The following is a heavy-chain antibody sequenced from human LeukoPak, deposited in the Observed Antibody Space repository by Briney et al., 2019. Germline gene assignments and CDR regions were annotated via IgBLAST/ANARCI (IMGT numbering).Heavy chain of an antibody. CDR2: IYSSGST. D-gene: IGHD4-17*01. V-gene: IGHV4-4*09. J-gene: IGHJ6*03. CDR1: GGSISSYY. Sequence: SETLSLTCTVSGGSISSYYWSWIRQPPGKGLEWIGYIYSSGSTYYNPSLNSRVTISVDTSKNQFSLKLTSVTAADTAVYYCASTTTTYYSYFYYYMGVWGKGTTVTVFS. CDR3: ASTTTTYYSYFYYYMGV.